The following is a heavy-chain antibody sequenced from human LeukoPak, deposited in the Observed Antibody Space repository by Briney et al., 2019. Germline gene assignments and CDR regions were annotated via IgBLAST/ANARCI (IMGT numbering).Heavy chain of an antibody. Sequence: PSETLSLTCSVSGDSISYFYWSWIRQAAGKGLEWIGRTSSSGSTNYNPSLKSRVTISVDTSKNQFSLKLSSVTAADTAVYFCARGPYSYDSSGAFDIWGQGTMVTVSS. J-gene: IGHJ3*02. CDR1: GDSISYFY. CDR3: ARGPYSYDSSGAFDI. V-gene: IGHV4-4*07. D-gene: IGHD3-22*01. CDR2: TSSSGST.